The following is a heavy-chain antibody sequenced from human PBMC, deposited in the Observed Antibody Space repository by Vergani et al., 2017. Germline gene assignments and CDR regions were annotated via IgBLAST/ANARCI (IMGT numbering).Heavy chain of an antibody. CDR3: ARDHFGSGSYMAWFDP. V-gene: IGHV1-2*02. CDR2: INPKSGVT. CDR1: GYSFIDYY. D-gene: IGHD1-26*01. Sequence: QVHLVQSGVEVKKPGASVKISCRASGYSFIDYYIHWIRQAPGQGLEWMGWINPKSGVTNYAQKFQGRVTMTRDTSIATVYMELTNLRSTDTATFYCARDHFGSGSYMAWFDPLGQGSPVIVSS. J-gene: IGHJ5*02.